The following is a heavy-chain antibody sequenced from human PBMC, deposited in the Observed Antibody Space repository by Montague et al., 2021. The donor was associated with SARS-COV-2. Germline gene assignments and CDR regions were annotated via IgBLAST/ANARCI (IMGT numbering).Heavy chain of an antibody. J-gene: IGHJ4*02. V-gene: IGHV4-59*03. CDR2: INYHRET. CDR1: GGPISHYH. Sequence: SETLSLTCSVSGGPISHYHWCWIRLPPPPGMGWIGYINYHRETHHNYSPNGRVTLSVDMSKNKFPLSLMSESLDDTAACFCATYREGDGGNGTWGQGSLVTVSS. D-gene: IGHD2-15*01. CDR3: ATYREGDGGNGT.